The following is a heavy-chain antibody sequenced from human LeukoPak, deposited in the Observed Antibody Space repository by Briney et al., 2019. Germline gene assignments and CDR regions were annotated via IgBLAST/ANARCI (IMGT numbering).Heavy chain of an antibody. CDR3: ARNYGDYAPRRGYYYYMDV. D-gene: IGHD4-17*01. V-gene: IGHV4-39*07. Sequence: PSETLSLTCTVSGGSISSSSYYWGWIRQPPGKGLEWIGSIYYSGSTYYNPSLKSRVTISVDTSKNQFSLKLSSVTAADTAVYYCARNYGDYAPRRGYYYYMDVWGKGTTVTVSS. J-gene: IGHJ6*03. CDR2: IYYSGST. CDR1: GGSISSSSYY.